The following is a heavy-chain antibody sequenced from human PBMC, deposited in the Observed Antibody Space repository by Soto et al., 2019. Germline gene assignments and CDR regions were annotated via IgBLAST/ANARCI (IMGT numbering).Heavy chain of an antibody. Sequence: GGSLRLSCAASGFTFSSYWMHWVRQAPGKGLVWVSRINSDGSSTSYADSVKGRFTISRDNAKNTLYLQMNSLRAEDTAVYYCAKDPPLGSSWYLTPAEYFQHWGQGTLVTVSS. D-gene: IGHD6-13*01. CDR3: AKDPPLGSSWYLTPAEYFQH. CDR2: INSDGSST. V-gene: IGHV3-74*01. J-gene: IGHJ1*01. CDR1: GFTFSSYW.